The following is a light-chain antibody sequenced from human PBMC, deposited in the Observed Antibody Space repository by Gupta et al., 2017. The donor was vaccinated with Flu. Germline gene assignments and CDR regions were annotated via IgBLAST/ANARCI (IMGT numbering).Light chain of an antibody. J-gene: IGKJ3*01. CDR1: QSVSSN. CDR2: GAS. V-gene: IGKV3-15*01. Sequence: TLSVSPGETATLSCRASQSVSSNLAWYQQKPGQAPRLLIYGASTRATGIPARFSGSGSGTEFTLTISSLQSEDFAVYYCQQYNNWPPGFTFGPGTKVDIK. CDR3: QQYNNWPPGFT.